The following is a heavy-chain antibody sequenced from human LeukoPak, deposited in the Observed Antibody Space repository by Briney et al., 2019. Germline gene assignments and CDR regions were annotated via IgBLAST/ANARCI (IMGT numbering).Heavy chain of an antibody. CDR1: GYTFTGYY. D-gene: IGHD2-2*01. CDR3: ARSLLGYCSSTSGSPGVGWFDP. J-gene: IGHJ5*02. Sequence: ASVKVSCKASGYTFTGYYMHWVRQAPGPGLEWMGLINPNSGGTNYAQKFQGRVNMTRDRSISKAYLELSRLSADDTAVYYCARSLLGYCSSTSGSPGVGWFDPWGQGTLVTVSS. V-gene: IGHV1-2*02. CDR2: INPNSGGT.